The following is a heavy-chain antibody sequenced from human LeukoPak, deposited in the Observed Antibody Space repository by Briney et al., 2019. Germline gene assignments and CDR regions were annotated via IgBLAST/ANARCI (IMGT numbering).Heavy chain of an antibody. CDR2: INHSGST. CDR1: GGSISSYY. V-gene: IGHV4-34*01. CDR3: ARGVAGY. Sequence: SETLSLTCTVSGGSISSYYWSWIRQPPGKGLEWIGEINHSGSTNYNPSLKSRVTISVDTSKNQFSLKLSSVTAADTAVYYCARGVAGYWGQGTLVTVSS. J-gene: IGHJ4*02.